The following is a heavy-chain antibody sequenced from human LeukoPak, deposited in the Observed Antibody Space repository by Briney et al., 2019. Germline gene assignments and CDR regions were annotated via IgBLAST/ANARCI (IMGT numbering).Heavy chain of an antibody. CDR2: IRYDGSNK. CDR3: AKDRYGSGSNYNPDDY. D-gene: IGHD3-10*01. CDR1: GFTFSSYG. J-gene: IGHJ4*02. Sequence: GGSLRLSCAASGFTFSSYGMHWVRQAPGKGLEWVAFIRYDGSNKYYADSVKGRFTISRDNSKNTLYLQMNSLRAEDTAVYYCAKDRYGSGSNYNPDDYWGQGTLVTVSS. V-gene: IGHV3-30*02.